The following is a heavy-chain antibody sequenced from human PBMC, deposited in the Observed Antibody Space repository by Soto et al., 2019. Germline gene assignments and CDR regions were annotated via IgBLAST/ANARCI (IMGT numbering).Heavy chain of an antibody. CDR3: ARRVNGYFDY. Sequence: EVQLLESGGGLVQPGGSLTLSCAASGFRFRDYSMSWVRQAPGKVLESISVILSNYNTYYTDSVRGRFTISRDSSKNMLYLEMYSLRAEDTAVYYCARRVNGYFDYWGQGALVTVSS. V-gene: IGHV3-23*05. D-gene: IGHD2-8*01. J-gene: IGHJ4*02. CDR1: GFRFRDYS. CDR2: ILSNYNT.